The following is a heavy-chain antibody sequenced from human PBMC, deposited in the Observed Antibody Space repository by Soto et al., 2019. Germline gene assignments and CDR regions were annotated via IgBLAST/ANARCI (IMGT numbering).Heavy chain of an antibody. J-gene: IGHJ4*02. V-gene: IGHV3-30*18. CDR2: ISYDGSNK. Sequence: QVQLVESGGGVVQPGRSLRLSCAASGFTFSSYGMHWVRQAPGKGLEWVAVISYDGSNKYYADSVKCRFTISRDNSKNTLYLQMNSLRAEDTAVYYCAKNGETSVADYWVQVTLVTVSS. CDR3: AKNGETSVADY. CDR1: GFTFSSYG. D-gene: IGHD2-8*01.